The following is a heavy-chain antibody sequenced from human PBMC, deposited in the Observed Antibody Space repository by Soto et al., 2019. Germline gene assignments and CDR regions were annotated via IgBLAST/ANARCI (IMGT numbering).Heavy chain of an antibody. CDR1: GFNFRSYA. CDR2: ISGSGGTS. D-gene: IGHD6-13*01. CDR3: AKGRGSSWTIDY. J-gene: IGHJ4*01. V-gene: IGHV3-23*01. Sequence: DVELSESGGGLVQPGGYLRLSCAASGFNFRSYAMSWVRRAPGKGLEWVSAISGSGGTSYFADSVRGRFTISRDNSKNTQYLQLSSQRVEDTAEYFCAKGRGSSWTIDYWGHGTLVTFSS.